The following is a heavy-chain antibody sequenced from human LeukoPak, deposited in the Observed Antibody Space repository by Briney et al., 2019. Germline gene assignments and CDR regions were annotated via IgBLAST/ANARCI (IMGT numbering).Heavy chain of an antibody. Sequence: GGSLRLSCAASGFTFSSNGIHWVRQAPGKGLEWVAVISYDGSNKYYADSVKGRFTISRDNSKTTLYLQMNSLRVEDTAVYYCAKDGSGLTYYFDYWGQGTLVTVSA. CDR3: AKDGSGLTYYFDY. CDR2: ISYDGSNK. J-gene: IGHJ4*02. D-gene: IGHD6-19*01. CDR1: GFTFSSNG. V-gene: IGHV3-30*18.